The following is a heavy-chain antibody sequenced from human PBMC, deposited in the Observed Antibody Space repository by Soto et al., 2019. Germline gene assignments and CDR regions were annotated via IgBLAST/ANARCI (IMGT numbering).Heavy chain of an antibody. J-gene: IGHJ4*02. CDR1: GFTFSSYA. D-gene: IGHD4-17*01. Sequence: EVQLLESGGGLVQPGGSLRLSCAASGFTFSSYAMSWVRQAPGKGLEWVSAISGSGGSTYYADSVKGRFTISRDNSKNTLYLQMNSLRAEDTAVYYCANYPYLHTVTKDYWGQGTLVTVSS. V-gene: IGHV3-23*01. CDR3: ANYPYLHTVTKDY. CDR2: ISGSGGST.